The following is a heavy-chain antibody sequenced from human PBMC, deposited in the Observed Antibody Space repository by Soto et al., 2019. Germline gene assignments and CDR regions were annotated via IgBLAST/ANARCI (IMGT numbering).Heavy chain of an antibody. CDR1: GGSISSSSYY. CDR2: IYYSGST. V-gene: IGHV4-39*01. CDR3: ATGDLEYSSSPPPDC. Sequence: QLQLQESGPGLVKPSETLSLTCTVSGGSISSSSYYWGWIRQPPGKGLEWIGSIYYSGSTYYNPSLKSRVTISVVTSKNQFSVKLSSVTAADTAVYYCATGDLEYSSSPPPDCWGQGTLVTVSS. D-gene: IGHD6-6*01. J-gene: IGHJ4*02.